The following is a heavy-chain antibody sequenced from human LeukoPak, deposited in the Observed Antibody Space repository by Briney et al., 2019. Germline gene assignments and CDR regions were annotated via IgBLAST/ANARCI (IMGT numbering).Heavy chain of an antibody. Sequence: GGSLRLSCAASGFTFSSYSMNWVRQAPGKGLEWVGRIKSKTDGGTTDYAAPVKGRFTISRDDSKNTLYLQMDSLKTEDTAVYYCTTGYSSSWVYWGQGTLVTVSS. V-gene: IGHV3-15*01. CDR2: IKSKTDGGTT. CDR3: TTGYSSSWVY. CDR1: GFTFSSYS. D-gene: IGHD6-13*01. J-gene: IGHJ4*02.